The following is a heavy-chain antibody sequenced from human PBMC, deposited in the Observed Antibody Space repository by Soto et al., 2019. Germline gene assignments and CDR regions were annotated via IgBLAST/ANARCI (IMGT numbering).Heavy chain of an antibody. CDR2: LNHSGST. D-gene: IGHD1-26*01. V-gene: IGHV4-34*01. CDR3: ARGPVSVKSQGGARGRWFDP. J-gene: IGHJ5*02. CDR1: GGSFSCYC. Sequence: SETMSLTCGVYGGSFSCYCLSWIRQRPGTGLEWIGELNHSGSTNYNPSLKSRVTISVDTSKNQFSLKLSSVTAADTAVYHCARGPVSVKSQGGARGRWFDPWGQGTLVTVS.